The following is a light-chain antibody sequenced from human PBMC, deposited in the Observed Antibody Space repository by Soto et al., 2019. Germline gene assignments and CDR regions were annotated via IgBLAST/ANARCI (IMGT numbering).Light chain of an antibody. CDR2: GAS. Sequence: EIVFTQSPVTLSLSPGERATLSCRASESVNSAYLAWYQHRPAQAPRLLICGASSRATGVPDRFSGSGSGTEFTLTITRLEPADFALYYCQQYGYSPWTFGLGTKVDIK. CDR3: QQYGYSPWT. CDR1: ESVNSAY. J-gene: IGKJ1*01. V-gene: IGKV3-20*01.